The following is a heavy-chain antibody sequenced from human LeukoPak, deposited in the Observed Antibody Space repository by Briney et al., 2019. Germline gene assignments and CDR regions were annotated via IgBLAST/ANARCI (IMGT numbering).Heavy chain of an antibody. Sequence: GGXXRLSCAASGFTFSSYEMNWVRQAPGKGVEGVSYISSSGSNIYYADSVKGRFTISRDNAKNSLYLQMNSLRAEDTAVYYCARSQGYYDSSGYYIRWGQGTLVTVSS. D-gene: IGHD3-22*01. CDR1: GFTFSSYE. CDR3: ARSQGYYDSSGYYIR. CDR2: ISSSGSNI. V-gene: IGHV3-48*03. J-gene: IGHJ4*02.